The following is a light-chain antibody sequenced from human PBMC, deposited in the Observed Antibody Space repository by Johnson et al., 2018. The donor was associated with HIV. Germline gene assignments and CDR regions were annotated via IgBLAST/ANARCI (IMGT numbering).Light chain of an antibody. V-gene: IGLV1-51*01. CDR1: SSNIGNNY. CDR3: ASWDRSLTVGTV. CDR2: DNN. J-gene: IGLJ1*01. Sequence: HSVLTQPPSVSAAPGQKVTISCSGSSSNIGNNYVSWYQQLPGTAPKLLIYDNNKRPSGIPDRFSGSKSGTSATLDITGLQTGDEADYYCASWDRSLTVGTVFGSATKVTVL.